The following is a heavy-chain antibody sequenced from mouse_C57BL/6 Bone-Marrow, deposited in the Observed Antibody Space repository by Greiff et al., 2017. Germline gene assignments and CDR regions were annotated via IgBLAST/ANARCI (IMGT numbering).Heavy chain of an antibody. CDR1: GYAFSSSW. CDR3: ARYEKYYGLGDD. V-gene: IGHV1-82*01. J-gene: IGHJ2*01. D-gene: IGHD1-1*01. CDR2: IYPGDGDT. Sequence: VQLQESGPELVKPGASVKISCKASGYAFSSSWMNWVKQRPGKGLEWIGRIYPGDGDTNYNGKFKGKATLTADKSSSTAYMQLSSLTSEDSAVYFCARYEKYYGLGDDWGQGTTLTVSS.